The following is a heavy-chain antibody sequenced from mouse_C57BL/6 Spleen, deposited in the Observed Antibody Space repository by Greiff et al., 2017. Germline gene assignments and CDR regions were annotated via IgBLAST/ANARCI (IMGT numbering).Heavy chain of an antibody. V-gene: IGHV3-1*01. Sequence: EVQLQESGPGMVKPSQSLSLTCTVTGYSITSGYDWHWIRHFPGNKLEWMGYISYSGSTNYNPSLKSRISITHDTSKNHFFLKLNSVTTEDTATYYCAREGDLGPFDYWGQGTTLTVSS. J-gene: IGHJ2*01. CDR3: AREGDLGPFDY. CDR2: ISYSGST. D-gene: IGHD4-1*01. CDR1: GYSITSGYD.